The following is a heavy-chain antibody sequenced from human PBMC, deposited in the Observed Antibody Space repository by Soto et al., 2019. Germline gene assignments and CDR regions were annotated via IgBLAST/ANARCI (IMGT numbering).Heavy chain of an antibody. CDR3: ARLGRSTKARHGMDV. V-gene: IGHV1-2*04. J-gene: IGHJ6*02. Sequence: GASVKVSCKASGYTFTGYYMHWVRQAPGQGLEWMGWINPSSGGTNYAQKFQGWVTMTRDTSISTAYMELSRLRSDDTAVYYCARLGRSTKARHGMDVWGQGTTVTVSS. D-gene: IGHD2-2*01. CDR2: INPSSGGT. CDR1: GYTFTGYY.